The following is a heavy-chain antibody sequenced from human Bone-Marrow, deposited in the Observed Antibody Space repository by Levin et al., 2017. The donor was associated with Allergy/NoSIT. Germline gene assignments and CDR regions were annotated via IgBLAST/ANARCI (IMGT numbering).Heavy chain of an antibody. CDR1: GYPFNNYA. D-gene: IGHD3-22*01. J-gene: IGHJ6*02. CDR3: ARANYYDSSGYTYLYYYGMDV. CDR2: INTDSERT. Sequence: ASVKVSCKVSGYPFNNYAINWLRQAPGKGLEWVGWINTDSERTTYAQGFTGRFVFSSDPSVTTAYLEISGLKAEDTAVYYCARANYYDSSGYTYLYYYGMDVWGQGTTVTVSS. V-gene: IGHV7-4-1*02.